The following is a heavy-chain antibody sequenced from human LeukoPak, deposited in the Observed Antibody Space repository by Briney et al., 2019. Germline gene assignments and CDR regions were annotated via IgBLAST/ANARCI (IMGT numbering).Heavy chain of an antibody. Sequence: PGGSLRLSCAASGFTFSDYYMSWIRQAPGKGLEWVSYISSSSSYTNYADSVKGRFTISRDNAKNSLYLQMNSLRAEDTAVYYCARHYDNDGYYYAHFDYWGQGTLVTVSS. D-gene: IGHD3-22*01. J-gene: IGHJ4*02. CDR3: ARHYDNDGYYYAHFDY. V-gene: IGHV3-11*06. CDR1: GFTFSDYY. CDR2: ISSSSSYT.